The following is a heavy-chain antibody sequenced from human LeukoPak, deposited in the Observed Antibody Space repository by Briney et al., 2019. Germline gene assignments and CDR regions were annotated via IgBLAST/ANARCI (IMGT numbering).Heavy chain of an antibody. CDR2: IGGSGGST. CDR1: GFTFSSYA. J-gene: IGHJ4*02. CDR3: AKKKRELRGFDY. Sequence: GGSLRLSCAASGFTFSSYAMSWVRQAPGKGLEGVSVIGGSGGSTYYADSVKGRFTISRDSSKNTLYLQMSSLRAEDTAVYYCAKKKRELRGFDYWGQGTLVTVSS. D-gene: IGHD1-7*01. V-gene: IGHV3-23*01.